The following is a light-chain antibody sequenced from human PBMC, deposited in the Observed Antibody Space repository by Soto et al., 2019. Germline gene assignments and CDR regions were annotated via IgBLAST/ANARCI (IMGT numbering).Light chain of an antibody. CDR3: QSYDANTQV. CDR1: SGSIASNY. CDR2: EDN. Sequence: NFMLTQPHSVSESPGKTVIISCTRSSGSIASNYVQWYQQRPGSSPTTVIYEDNQRPSGVPDRFSGSIDSSSNSASLTISGLETEDEADYYCQSYDANTQVFGGGTKLTVL. V-gene: IGLV6-57*01. J-gene: IGLJ3*02.